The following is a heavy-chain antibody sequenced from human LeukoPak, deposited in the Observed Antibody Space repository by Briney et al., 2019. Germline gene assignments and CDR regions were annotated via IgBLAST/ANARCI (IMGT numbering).Heavy chain of an antibody. J-gene: IGHJ6*03. Sequence: SQTLSLTCVISGDSVSSNGAAWNWIRQSPSRGLEWLGRTYYRSKWYNDYAVSVKSRITINPDTSKNQFSLQLNSVTPEDTAVYYCARSYCSGGSCYSAYYYYMDVWGKGTTVTVSS. CDR2: TYYRSKWYN. V-gene: IGHV6-1*01. D-gene: IGHD2-15*01. CDR3: ARSYCSGGSCYSAYYYYMDV. CDR1: GDSVSSNGAA.